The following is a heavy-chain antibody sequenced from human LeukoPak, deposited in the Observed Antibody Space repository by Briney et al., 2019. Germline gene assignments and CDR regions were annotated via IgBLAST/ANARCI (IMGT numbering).Heavy chain of an antibody. D-gene: IGHD5-18*01. CDR3: AKGYTYGYFSYFDP. J-gene: IGHJ5*02. CDR1: GGSINNYF. Sequence: PSETLSLTCTVPGGSINNYFWSWIRQPAGKGLEWIGRIYSSGSTNYNPSLKSRVIMSVDTSKNQFSLMLNSVTAADTAVYYCAKGYTYGYFSYFDPWGQGTLVTVSS. V-gene: IGHV4-4*07. CDR2: IYSSGST.